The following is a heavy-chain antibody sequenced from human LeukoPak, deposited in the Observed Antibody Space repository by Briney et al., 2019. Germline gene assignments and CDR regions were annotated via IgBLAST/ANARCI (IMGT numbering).Heavy chain of an antibody. J-gene: IGHJ4*02. V-gene: IGHV4-34*01. D-gene: IGHD3-16*02. CDR3: ARRRYDYVWGSYRYQYFDY. Sequence: SETLSLTRAVYGGSFSGYYWSWIRQPPGKGLEWIGEINHSGSTNYNPSLKSRVTISVDTSKNQFSLKLSSVTAADTAVYYCARRRYDYVWGSYRYQYFDYWGQGTLVTVSS. CDR1: GGSFSGYY. CDR2: INHSGST.